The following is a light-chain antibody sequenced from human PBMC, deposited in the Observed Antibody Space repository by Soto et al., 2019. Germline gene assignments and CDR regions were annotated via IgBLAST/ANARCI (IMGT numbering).Light chain of an antibody. CDR1: STDVGAYNY. CDR2: ELS. Sequence: QSALTQPPSASGSPGQSVTISCTGTSTDVGAYNYVSWYQQHPGKAPKLIIYELSDRPSGVPDRFSGSKSGNTASLTISGLQAEDEATYYCSFYTPSSMLFGGGTKLTVL. J-gene: IGLJ2*01. V-gene: IGLV2-18*01. CDR3: SFYTPSSML.